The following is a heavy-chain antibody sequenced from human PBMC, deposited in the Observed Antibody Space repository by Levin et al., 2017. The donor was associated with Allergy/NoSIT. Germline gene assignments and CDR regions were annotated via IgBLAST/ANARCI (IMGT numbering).Heavy chain of an antibody. J-gene: IGHJ6*02. Sequence: GGSLRLSCTASGFAFDNFDMHWVRQAPGKGLEWVSAVSTKGDTFYYAGSVRGRFAVSRDNGKNSLSLQMNHLPAGDTAVYYWVRNRVYFRSTPGAYGMDVWGQGTTVTVSS. V-gene: IGHV3-13*01. CDR1: GFAFDNFD. CDR2: VSTKGDT. D-gene: IGHD2/OR15-2a*01. CDR3: VRNRVYFRSTPGAYGMDV.